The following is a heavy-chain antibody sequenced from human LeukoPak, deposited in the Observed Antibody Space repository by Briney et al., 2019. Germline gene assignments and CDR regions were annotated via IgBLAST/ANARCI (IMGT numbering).Heavy chain of an antibody. Sequence: SGGSLRLSCAASGFAFSSYWMSWVRQAPGKGLEWVANVDRDGSERYYVDSVKGRFTVSRDNTKNSLYLQINNLRAEDTAVYYCASWYYGSGHYRIFDYWGQGTLVTVSS. CDR2: VDRDGSER. J-gene: IGHJ4*02. CDR1: GFAFSSYW. CDR3: ASWYYGSGHYRIFDY. D-gene: IGHD3-10*01. V-gene: IGHV3-7*01.